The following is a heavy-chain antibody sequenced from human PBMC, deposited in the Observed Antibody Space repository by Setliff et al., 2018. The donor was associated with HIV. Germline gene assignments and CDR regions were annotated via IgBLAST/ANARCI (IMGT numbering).Heavy chain of an antibody. CDR1: GYTSTNYY. Sequence: ASVKVSCKASGYTSTNYYMHWVRQAPGQGLEWMGIINPSGGSTSYAQKFQGRVTMTRDTSRSTVYMELSSLRFDDTAVYYCARVPILRYASPVDMWGQGTLVTVSS. D-gene: IGHD3-9*01. CDR2: INPSGGST. J-gene: IGHJ4*02. CDR3: ARVPILRYASPVDM. V-gene: IGHV1-46*01.